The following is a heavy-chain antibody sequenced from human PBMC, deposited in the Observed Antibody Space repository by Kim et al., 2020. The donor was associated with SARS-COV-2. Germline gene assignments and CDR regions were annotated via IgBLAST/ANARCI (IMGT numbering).Heavy chain of an antibody. J-gene: IGHJ4*02. CDR1: GGSLIGYY. CDR2: VTHGGST. V-gene: IGHV4-34*01. D-gene: IGHD2-8*02. Sequence: SETLSLTCSVSGGSLIGYYWAWIRQTPGKGLEWIGEVTHGGSTNSSPSLKDRVSISADMSKRQFSLKLASVTAPDTAVYFCAGALGSTGFYHWGQGTLVTVSS. CDR3: AGALGSTGFYH.